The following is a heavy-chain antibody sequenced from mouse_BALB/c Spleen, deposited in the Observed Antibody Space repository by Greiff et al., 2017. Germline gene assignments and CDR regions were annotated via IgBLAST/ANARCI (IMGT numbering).Heavy chain of an antibody. J-gene: IGHJ3*01. CDR3: AYYGNPWFAY. Sequence: EVHLVESGGGLVQPGGSLKLFCAASGFTFSSYGMSWVRQTPDKRLELVATINSNGGSTYYPDSVKGRFTISRDNAKNTLYLQMSSLKSEDTAMYYCAYYGNPWFAYWGQGTLVTVSA. D-gene: IGHD2-1*01. CDR1: GFTFSSYG. V-gene: IGHV5-6-3*01. CDR2: INSNGGST.